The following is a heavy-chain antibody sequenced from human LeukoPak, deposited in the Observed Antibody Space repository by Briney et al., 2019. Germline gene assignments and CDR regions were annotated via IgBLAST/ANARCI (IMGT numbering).Heavy chain of an antibody. Sequence: GGSLRLSCAASGFTFNDYEMTWVRQAPGKGLEWISYISSNGRTRSYADSVKGRFTISRDNAKNSLYLQMNSLRAEDTAVYYCARALRAVWGYYFDYWGQGTLVTVSS. J-gene: IGHJ4*02. CDR3: ARALRAVWGYYFDY. V-gene: IGHV3-48*03. CDR2: ISSNGRTR. CDR1: GFTFNDYE. D-gene: IGHD7-27*01.